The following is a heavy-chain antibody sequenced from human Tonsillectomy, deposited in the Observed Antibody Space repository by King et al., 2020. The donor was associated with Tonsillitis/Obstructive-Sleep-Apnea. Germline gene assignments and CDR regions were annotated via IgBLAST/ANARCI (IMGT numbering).Heavy chain of an antibody. Sequence: QLVQSGGGVVQPGRSLRLSCAASGFTFSSYAMHWVRRAPGKGLEWVAVISYDGSNKYYADSVKGRFTISRDNSKNTLYLQMNSLRAEDTAVYYCARDWVVVVPAAPYGMDVWGQGTTVTVSS. CDR2: ISYDGSNK. CDR1: GFTFSSYA. D-gene: IGHD2-2*01. J-gene: IGHJ6*02. CDR3: ARDWVVVVPAAPYGMDV. V-gene: IGHV3-30*04.